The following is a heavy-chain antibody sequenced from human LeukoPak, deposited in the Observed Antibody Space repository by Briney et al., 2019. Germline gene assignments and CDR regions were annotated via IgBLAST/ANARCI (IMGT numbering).Heavy chain of an antibody. V-gene: IGHV6-1*01. D-gene: IGHD3-10*01. CDR3: ARDVLLWFGEREGYFDY. J-gene: IGHJ4*02. CDR1: GDSVPTNSGG. Sequence: SQALSLTCAISGDSVPTNSGGWNWIRQPPSRVLEWLGRTYYSRSNWYNDYAVSVKSRITINPDTSKNQFSLQLNSVTPEDTAVYYCARDVLLWFGEREGYFDYWGQGTLVTVSS. CDR2: TYYSRSNWYN.